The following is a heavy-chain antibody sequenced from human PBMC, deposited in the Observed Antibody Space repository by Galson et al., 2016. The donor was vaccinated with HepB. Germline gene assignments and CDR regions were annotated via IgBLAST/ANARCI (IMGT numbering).Heavy chain of an antibody. Sequence: SETLSLTCTVSGGSISSSSSSWGRIRQPPGMGLEWIGSIYNSETTDYNPSLKSRVTISVDTSKNQFSLRLNSVTAADTAVYYCARHLRYCSGGSCYEGQYFDYWGQGTLVTVSS. CDR3: ARHLRYCSGGSCYEGQYFDY. V-gene: IGHV4-39*01. J-gene: IGHJ4*02. CDR2: IYNSETT. D-gene: IGHD2-15*01. CDR1: GGSISSSSSS.